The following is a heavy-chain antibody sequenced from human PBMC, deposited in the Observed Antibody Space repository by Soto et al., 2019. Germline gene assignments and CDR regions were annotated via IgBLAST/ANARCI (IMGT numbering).Heavy chain of an antibody. J-gene: IGHJ4*02. Sequence: QVQLLQSGAEVRPPGASVKVSCKASGYTFTSYDIHWVRQAPGRGFEWVRWVDPHNGRAGSVEKLQGRVGLTRDTSISTAYLELSSLRSDDTAVYFCARKYYSGSGITDWGQGTLVIVSS. CDR1: GYTFTSYD. CDR3: ARKYYSGSGITD. V-gene: IGHV1-8*01. CDR2: VDPHNGRA. D-gene: IGHD3-10*01.